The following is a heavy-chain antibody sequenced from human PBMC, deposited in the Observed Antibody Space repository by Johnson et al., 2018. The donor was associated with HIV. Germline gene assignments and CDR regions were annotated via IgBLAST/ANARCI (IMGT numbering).Heavy chain of an antibody. Sequence: HVQLVESGGGVVQPGRSLRLSCAASGFTFSSNAMHWVRQAPGKGLERVVVISYAGSNKSYADSVTGRFTISRDNSKDTLYQKMNSLRAEDTAVYYCTQGFRAAAGTGDAFDSWGQGTMVTVSS. CDR2: ISYAGSNK. J-gene: IGHJ3*02. CDR3: TQGFRAAAGTGDAFDS. V-gene: IGHV3-30-3*02. CDR1: GFTFSSNA. D-gene: IGHD6-13*01.